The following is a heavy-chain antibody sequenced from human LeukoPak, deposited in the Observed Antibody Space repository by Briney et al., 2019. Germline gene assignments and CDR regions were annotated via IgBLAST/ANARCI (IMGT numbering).Heavy chain of an antibody. Sequence: GGSLRLSCAASGFTFSSYAMSWVRQAPGKGLEWVSAISGSGGSTYYADSVKGRFTISRDNSKNTLYLQMNSLRAEDTAVYYCAKVRFRFYDSSGQHFDYWGQGTLVTVS. V-gene: IGHV3-23*01. D-gene: IGHD3-22*01. J-gene: IGHJ4*02. CDR3: AKVRFRFYDSSGQHFDY. CDR2: ISGSGGST. CDR1: GFTFSSYA.